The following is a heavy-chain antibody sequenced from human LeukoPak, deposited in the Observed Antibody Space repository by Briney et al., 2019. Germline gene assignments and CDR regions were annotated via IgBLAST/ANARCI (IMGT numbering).Heavy chain of an antibody. Sequence: PGGSLRLSCAASGFTFSSYSMNWVRQAPGKGLEWVAYISSGGSTIYYADSVRGRLTISRDSARNSLYLQMNSLRAEDTAVYYCARGQWAAAGLIAGPNDYWGQGTLVTVSS. CDR1: GFTFSSYS. J-gene: IGHJ4*02. V-gene: IGHV3-48*01. D-gene: IGHD6-13*01. CDR3: ARGQWAAAGLIAGPNDY. CDR2: ISSGGSTI.